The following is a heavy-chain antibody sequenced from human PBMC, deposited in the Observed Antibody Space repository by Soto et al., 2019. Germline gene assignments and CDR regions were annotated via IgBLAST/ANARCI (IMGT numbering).Heavy chain of an antibody. V-gene: IGHV4-4*07. CDR3: ARGLAYYYDSSGYYPWYYFDY. D-gene: IGHD3-22*01. CDR2: IYTSGST. CDR1: GGSISSYY. Sequence: KTSETLSLTCTVSGGSISSYYWSWIRQPAGKGLEWIGRIYTSGSTNYNPSLKSRVTMSVDTSKNQFSLKLSSVTAADTAVYYCARGLAYYYDSSGYYPWYYFDYWGQGTLVTVSS. J-gene: IGHJ4*02.